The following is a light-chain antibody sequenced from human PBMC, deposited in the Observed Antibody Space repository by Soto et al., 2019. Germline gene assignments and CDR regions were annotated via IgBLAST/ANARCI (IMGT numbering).Light chain of an antibody. J-gene: IGKJ1*01. CDR1: QTLLDSEDGNTY. CDR2: GIS. V-gene: IGKV2-40*01. Sequence: DIVMTQTPLSSPVTLGQPASISCRSSQTLLDSEDGNTYLDWYLQKPGQSPQLLIYGISSRASGVPDRFSGSGSGTDFTLKISRVEAGDVGVFYCMQRKEFPWTFGQGTRWIS. CDR3: MQRKEFPWT.